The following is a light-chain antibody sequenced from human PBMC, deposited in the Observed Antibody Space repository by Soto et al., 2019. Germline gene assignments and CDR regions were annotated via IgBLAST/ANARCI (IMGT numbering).Light chain of an antibody. CDR3: QQRARWPMP. CDR1: QSVSTF. CDR2: DTF. Sequence: EVVLTQSPATLSMSPGERVTLYCRASQSVSTFVAWYQHKPGQAPRPVIYDTFKRAPGVPDRFSGGGSGTDFSLTISSLEPEDFAVYYCQQRARWPMPFGQGTRLELK. V-gene: IGKV3-11*01. J-gene: IGKJ5*01.